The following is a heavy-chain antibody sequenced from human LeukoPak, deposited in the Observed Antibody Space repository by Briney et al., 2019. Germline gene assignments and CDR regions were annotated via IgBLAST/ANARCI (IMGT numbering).Heavy chain of an antibody. CDR1: GFTLSNYA. J-gene: IGHJ4*02. V-gene: IGHV3-13*01. CDR2: LGTAGDT. Sequence: GGSLRLSCAASGFTLSNYAMHWVRQPAGEGLEWVSALGTAGDTFYPGSVKGRFTISRDNAKKSLFLQMNSLGAEDTAVYYCARQNTPHGNFDYWGQGTLVTVSS. CDR3: ARQNTPHGNFDY. D-gene: IGHD5-24*01.